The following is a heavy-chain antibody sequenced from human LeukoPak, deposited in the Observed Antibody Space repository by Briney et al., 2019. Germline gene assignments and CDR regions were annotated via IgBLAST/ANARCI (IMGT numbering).Heavy chain of an antibody. J-gene: IGHJ3*02. CDR2: ISWNSGSI. D-gene: IGHD3-22*01. CDR1: GFTFDDYA. Sequence: PGGSLRLSCAASGFTFDDYAMHWVRQAPGKGLEWVSGISWNSGSIGYADSVKGRFTISRDNAKNSLYLQMNSLRAEDTALCYCAKATERSYYYDSSGTRGYASDIWGQGTMVTVSS. V-gene: IGHV3-9*01. CDR3: AKATERSYYYDSSGTRGYASDI.